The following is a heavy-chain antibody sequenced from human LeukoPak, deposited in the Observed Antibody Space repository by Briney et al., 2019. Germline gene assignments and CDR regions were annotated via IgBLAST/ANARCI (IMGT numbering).Heavy chain of an antibody. D-gene: IGHD3-22*01. J-gene: IGHJ4*02. Sequence: GASVKVSCKASGYTFTSYYMHWVRQAPGQGLEWMGRIIPIFGTANYAQKFQGRVTITTDESTSTAYMELSSLRSEDTAVYYCARDHYYDSSGYAYWGQGTLVTVSS. V-gene: IGHV1-69*05. CDR2: IIPIFGTA. CDR3: ARDHYYDSSGYAY. CDR1: GYTFTSYY.